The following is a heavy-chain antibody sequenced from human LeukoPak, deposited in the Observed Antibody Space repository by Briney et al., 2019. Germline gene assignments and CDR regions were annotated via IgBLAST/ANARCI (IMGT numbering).Heavy chain of an antibody. D-gene: IGHD4-17*01. CDR2: IYHGGST. CDR3: ATRTVTAFDY. Sequence: PSETLSLTCAVSGGSISSSNWWSWGRQPPGKGLGWIAEIYHGGSTNYNPSLKSRFTISVDKSKNQFSLKLSSVTAADTAVYYCATRTVTAFDYWGQGTLVTVSS. CDR1: GGSISSSNW. J-gene: IGHJ4*02. V-gene: IGHV4-4*02.